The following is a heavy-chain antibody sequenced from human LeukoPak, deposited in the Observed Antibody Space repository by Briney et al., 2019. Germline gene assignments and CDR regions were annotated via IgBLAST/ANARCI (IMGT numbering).Heavy chain of an antibody. V-gene: IGHV4-39*07. J-gene: IGHJ5*02. CDR2: IYYSGST. D-gene: IGHD4-17*01. CDR3: AREGLTTGDYPNWFDP. CDR1: GGSISSSSYY. Sequence: SETLSLTCTGSGGSISSSSYYWGWIRQPPGKGLEGFGSIYYSGSTYYNPSLKSRVTISVDTSKNQFSLQLSSVTAADTAVYYCAREGLTTGDYPNWFDPWSQGTLVTVSS.